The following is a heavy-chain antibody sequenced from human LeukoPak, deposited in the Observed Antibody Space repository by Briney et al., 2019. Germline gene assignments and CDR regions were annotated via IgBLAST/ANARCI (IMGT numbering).Heavy chain of an antibody. D-gene: IGHD6-19*01. CDR1: GYTLTELS. V-gene: IGHV1-24*01. J-gene: IGHJ4*02. CDR3: ATEGTIAVAGSFDY. Sequence: ASVKVSCKVSGYTLTELSMHWVRQAPGKGLEWMGGFDPEDGETIYAQKFQGRVTMTEDTSTDIAYMELSSLRSEDTAVYYCATEGTIAVAGSFDYWGQGTLVTVSS. CDR2: FDPEDGET.